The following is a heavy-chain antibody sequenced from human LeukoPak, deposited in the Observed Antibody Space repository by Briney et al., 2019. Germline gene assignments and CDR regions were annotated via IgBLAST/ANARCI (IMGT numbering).Heavy chain of an antibody. V-gene: IGHV1-46*01. CDR1: GGTFSQYT. Sequence: ASVKVSCKASGGTFSQYTINWVRQAPGQGLEWMGMINPSGGSTRYAQKFQGRVTMTSDTSTRTLYMELSNLRSEDTAVYYCASGYCTGGSCYFGNWFDPWGQGTLVTVSS. D-gene: IGHD2-15*01. J-gene: IGHJ5*02. CDR3: ASGYCTGGSCYFGNWFDP. CDR2: INPSGGST.